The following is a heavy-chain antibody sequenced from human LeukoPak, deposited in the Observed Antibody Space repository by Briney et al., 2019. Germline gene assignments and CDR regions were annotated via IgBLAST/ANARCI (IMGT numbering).Heavy chain of an antibody. D-gene: IGHD4-23*01. CDR1: GGSISSYY. Sequence: PSETLSLTCTVSGGSISSYYWSWIRQPPGKGLEWIGYIYYSGSTNYNPSLKSRVTISVDTSKNQFSLKLSSVTAADTAVYYCARQPSHYGGKSRYGAFDIWGQGTMVTVSS. CDR2: IYYSGST. CDR3: ARQPSHYGGKSRYGAFDI. J-gene: IGHJ3*02. V-gene: IGHV4-59*08.